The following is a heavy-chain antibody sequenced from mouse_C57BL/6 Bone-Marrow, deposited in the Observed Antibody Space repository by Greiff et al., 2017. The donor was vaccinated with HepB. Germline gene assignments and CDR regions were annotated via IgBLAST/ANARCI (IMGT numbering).Heavy chain of an antibody. CDR1: GYTFTDYN. D-gene: IGHD1-1*01. Sequence: DVQLQQSGPELVKPGASVKIPCKASGYTFTDYNMDWVKQSHGKSLEWIGDINPNNGGTIYNQKFKGKATLTVDKSSSTAYMELRSLTSEDTAVYYCARFITTVVATYYYAMDYWGQGTSVTVSS. J-gene: IGHJ4*01. V-gene: IGHV1-18*01. CDR2: INPNNGGT. CDR3: ARFITTVVATYYYAMDY.